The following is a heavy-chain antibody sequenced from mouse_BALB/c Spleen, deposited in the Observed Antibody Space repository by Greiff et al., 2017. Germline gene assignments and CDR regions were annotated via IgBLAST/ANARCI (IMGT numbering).Heavy chain of an antibody. D-gene: IGHD1-1*01. V-gene: IGHV7-3*02. CDR2: IRNKANGYTT. CDR3: ARGGFYYGSSFLMDY. J-gene: IGHJ4*01. Sequence: EVKLVESGGGLVQPGGSLRLSCATSGFTFTDYYMSWVRQPPGKALEWLGFIRNKANGYTTEYSTSVKGRFTISRDNSQSILYLQMNTLRAEDSATYYCARGGFYYGSSFLMDYWGQGTSVTVSS. CDR1: GFTFTDYY.